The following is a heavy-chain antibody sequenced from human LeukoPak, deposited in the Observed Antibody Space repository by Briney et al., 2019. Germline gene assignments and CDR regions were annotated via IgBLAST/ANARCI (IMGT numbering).Heavy chain of an antibody. J-gene: IGHJ2*01. CDR2: IYHSGST. Sequence: SETLSLTCTVSGASISSGGYYWGWIRQPPGKGLEWIGSIYHSGSTYYNPSLKSRVTISVDTSKNQFSLKLSSVTAADTAVYYCTFSYYDSSGYYPYWYFDLWGRGTLVTVSS. D-gene: IGHD3-22*01. CDR3: TFSYYDSSGYYPYWYFDL. CDR1: GASISSGGYY. V-gene: IGHV4-39*07.